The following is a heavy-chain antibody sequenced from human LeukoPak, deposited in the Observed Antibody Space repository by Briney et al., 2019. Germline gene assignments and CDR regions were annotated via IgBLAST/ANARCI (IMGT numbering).Heavy chain of an antibody. J-gene: IGHJ6*03. D-gene: IGHD2-2*01. CDR2: INHSGST. CDR1: GGSISSSSYY. CDR3: ARGRPNCSSTSCYYYMDV. Sequence: SETLSLTCTVSGGSISSSSYYWGWIRQPPGKGLEWIGEINHSGSTNYNPSLKSRVTISVDTSKNQFSLKLSSVTAADTAVYYCARGRPNCSSTSCYYYMDVWGKGTTATVSS. V-gene: IGHV4-39*07.